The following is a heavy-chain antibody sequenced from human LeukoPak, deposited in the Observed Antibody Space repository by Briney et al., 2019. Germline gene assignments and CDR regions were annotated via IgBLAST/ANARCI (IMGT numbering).Heavy chain of an antibody. CDR2: INHSGGSP. V-gene: IGHV1-46*01. D-gene: IGHD3-22*01. J-gene: IGHJ4*02. Sequence: SVTVSCKASGYIVTTYYMHWVRQAPGQGLEWMGIINHSGGSPTYAQKFQDRVRMTRDTSTSTLYMELTNLRSDDTAVYYCARSAEWLLPLDHWGQGTLVSVSS. CDR3: ARSAEWLLPLDH. CDR1: GYIVTTYY.